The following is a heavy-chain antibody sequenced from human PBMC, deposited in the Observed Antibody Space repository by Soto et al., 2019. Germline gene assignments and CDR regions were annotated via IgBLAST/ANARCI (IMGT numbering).Heavy chain of an antibody. V-gene: IGHV1-69*01. CDR3: ARGWGYDSSDYYYAY. CDR2: FIPIFGTA. D-gene: IGHD3-22*01. Sequence: QVQLVQSGAEVRKPGSSVKVSCKASGGTFSRHAISWVRQAPGQGLEWMGGFIPIFGTANHAQKFQGRVTIIADESTSTAYMELSSLRSEDTAIYYCARGWGYDSSDYYYAYWGQGTLVIVSS. J-gene: IGHJ4*02. CDR1: GGTFSRHA.